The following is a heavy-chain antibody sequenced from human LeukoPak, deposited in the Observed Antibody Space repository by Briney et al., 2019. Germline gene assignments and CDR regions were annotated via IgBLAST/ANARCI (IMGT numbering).Heavy chain of an antibody. CDR1: GYTFTGYY. D-gene: IGHD6-13*01. Sequence: ASVKVSCKASGYTFTGYYMHWVRQAPGQGLEWMGWINPNSGGTNYAQKFQGRVTMTRDTSISTAYMELSRLRSDDTAVYYCAREAVGIAAAQFDPWGQGTLVTVSS. J-gene: IGHJ5*02. CDR3: AREAVGIAAAQFDP. CDR2: INPNSGGT. V-gene: IGHV1-2*02.